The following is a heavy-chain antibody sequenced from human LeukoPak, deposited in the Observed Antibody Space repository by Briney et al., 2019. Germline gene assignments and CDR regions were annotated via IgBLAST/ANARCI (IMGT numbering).Heavy chain of an antibody. CDR3: AKDQKYYYDSSGFSDYFDY. CDR1: GFTFSSYW. Sequence: GGSLRLSCAASGFTFSSYWMSWVRQAPGKGLEWVSAISGSGGSTYYADSVKGRFTISRDNSKNTLYLQMNSLRAEDTAVYYCAKDQKYYYDSSGFSDYFDYWGQGTLVTVSS. CDR2: ISGSGGST. D-gene: IGHD3-22*01. J-gene: IGHJ4*02. V-gene: IGHV3-23*01.